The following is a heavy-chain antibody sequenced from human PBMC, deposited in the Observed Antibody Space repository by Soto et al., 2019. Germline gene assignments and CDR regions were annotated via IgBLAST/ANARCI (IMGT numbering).Heavy chain of an antibody. V-gene: IGHV4-39*01. D-gene: IGHD2-2*01. CDR3: ARNVVVPAPAAFDI. J-gene: IGHJ3*02. Sequence: QLQLQESGPGLVKPSETLSLTCTVSGGSISSSSYYWGWIRQPPGKGLEWIGSIYYSGNTYYNPSLKSRVTISVDTSKNPFSLQLISVTAADTAVYYCARNVVVPAPAAFDIWGQGTMVTVSS. CDR2: IYYSGNT. CDR1: GGSISSSSYY.